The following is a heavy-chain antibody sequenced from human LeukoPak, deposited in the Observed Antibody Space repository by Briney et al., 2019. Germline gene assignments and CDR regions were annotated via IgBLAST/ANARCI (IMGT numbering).Heavy chain of an antibody. CDR3: AKRYDGFDY. CDR2: ISYDGSNK. CDR1: GFTFSSYA. Sequence: GGSLRLSCAASGFTFSSYAVHWVRQAPGRGLEWVAVISYDGSNKYYADSVKGRFSISRDNSKNTLYLQMNSLRAEDTAVYYCAKRYDGFDYWGQGTLVTVSS. D-gene: IGHD3-3*01. V-gene: IGHV3-30-3*02. J-gene: IGHJ4*02.